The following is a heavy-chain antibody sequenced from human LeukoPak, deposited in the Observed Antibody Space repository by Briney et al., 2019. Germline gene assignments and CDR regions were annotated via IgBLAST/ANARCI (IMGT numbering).Heavy chain of an antibody. CDR3: AREILELAFDP. Sequence: SETLSLTCTVSGGSISSGDYYWSWLRQPPGKGLEWIGYIYYSGSTYYNPSLKSRVTISVDTSKNQFSLKLSSVTAADTAVYYCAREILELAFDPWGQGTLVTVSS. J-gene: IGHJ5*02. V-gene: IGHV4-30-4*02. D-gene: IGHD1-7*01. CDR2: IYYSGST. CDR1: GGSISSGDYY.